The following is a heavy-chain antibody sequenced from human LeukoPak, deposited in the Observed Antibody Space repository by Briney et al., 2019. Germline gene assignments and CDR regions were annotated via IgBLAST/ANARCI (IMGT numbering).Heavy chain of an antibody. CDR3: VKDFGGNSDY. J-gene: IGHJ4*02. V-gene: IGHV3-74*01. Sequence: PGGSLRLSCAASRFNVNNYGMHWVRQAPGKGLVWVSRINEDGRVTSYAGSVRGRFTISRDSVENTLHLQMNSLRAEDTAVYYCVKDFGGNSDYWGQGTLVTVSS. D-gene: IGHD4-23*01. CDR1: RFNVNNYG. CDR2: INEDGRVT.